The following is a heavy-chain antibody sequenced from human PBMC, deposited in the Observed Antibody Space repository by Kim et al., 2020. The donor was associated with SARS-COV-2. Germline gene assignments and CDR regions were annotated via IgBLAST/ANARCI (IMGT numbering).Heavy chain of an antibody. J-gene: IGHJ6*02. CDR3: ARTSIAAAASYYYYGMDG. CDR2: IWYDGSNK. V-gene: IGHV3-33*01. D-gene: IGHD6-13*01. CDR1: GFTFSSYG. Sequence: GGSLRLSCAASGFTFSSYGMHWVRQAPGKGLEWVAVIWYDGSNKYYADSVKGRFTISRDNSKNTLYLQMNSLRAEDTAVYYCARTSIAAAASYYYYGMDGWGHGTTVTVSS.